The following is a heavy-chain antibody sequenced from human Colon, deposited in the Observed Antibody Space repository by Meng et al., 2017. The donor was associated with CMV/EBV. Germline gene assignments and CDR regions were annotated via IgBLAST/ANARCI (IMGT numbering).Heavy chain of an antibody. D-gene: IGHD3-10*01. Sequence: QLQLVQSGAAVKKPGASFKVSCKTPGYPFTGYFMFWVRQAPGQGLEWMGSLNPNSGDTNSPQKFHGRLTMTRDTSIHTAYMELGSLRSDDTAVYYCATISGGDFDFWGQGTLVTVSS. CDR2: LNPNSGDT. CDR3: ATISGGDFDF. J-gene: IGHJ4*02. V-gene: IGHV1-2*02. CDR1: GYPFTGYF.